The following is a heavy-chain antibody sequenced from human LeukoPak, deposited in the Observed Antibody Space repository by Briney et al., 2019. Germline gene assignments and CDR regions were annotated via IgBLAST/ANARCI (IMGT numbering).Heavy chain of an antibody. Sequence: ASVKVSCKASGGTFSSYAISWVRQAPGQGLEWMGGIIPIFGTANYAQKFQGRVTITTDESTSTAYMELSSLRSEDTAVYCCARGGTGYQLPQIIYYFDYWGQGTLVTVSS. J-gene: IGHJ4*02. D-gene: IGHD2-2*01. CDR2: IIPIFGTA. V-gene: IGHV1-69*05. CDR1: GGTFSSYA. CDR3: ARGGTGYQLPQIIYYFDY.